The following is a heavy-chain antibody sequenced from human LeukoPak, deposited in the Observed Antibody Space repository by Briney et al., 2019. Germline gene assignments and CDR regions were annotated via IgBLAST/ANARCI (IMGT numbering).Heavy chain of an antibody. CDR2: IYYSGYT. D-gene: IGHD5-18*01. CDR1: GGSISSYY. J-gene: IGHJ4*02. CDR3: ARASYGYDY. Sequence: PSETLSLTCTVSGGSISSYYWSWIRQPPGKGLEWIGDIYYSGYTNYNPSLKSRVTISVDTSKNQFSLKLSSVTAADTAVYYCARASYGYDYWGQGTLVTVSS. V-gene: IGHV4-59*01.